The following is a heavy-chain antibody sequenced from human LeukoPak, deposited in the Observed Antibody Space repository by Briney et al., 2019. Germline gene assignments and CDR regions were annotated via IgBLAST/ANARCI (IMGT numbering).Heavy chain of an antibody. CDR2: ISSDSTSI. CDR1: GFTFSSYE. Sequence: GGSLRLSCTASGFTFSSYEMNWVRQAPGKGLEWVSYISSDSTSICYADSVKGRFTISRDNAKNSLYLQMNSLRAEDTAVYYCARRYCSSTSCPLDYWGQGTLVTVST. CDR3: ARRYCSSTSCPLDY. J-gene: IGHJ4*02. V-gene: IGHV3-48*03. D-gene: IGHD2-2*01.